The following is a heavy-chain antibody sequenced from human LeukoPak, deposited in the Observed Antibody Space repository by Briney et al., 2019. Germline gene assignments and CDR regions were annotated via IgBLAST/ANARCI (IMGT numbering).Heavy chain of an antibody. CDR3: ARVDDYGSGSYYYYYYGMDV. CDR2: INSDGSST. D-gene: IGHD3-10*01. J-gene: IGHJ6*02. Sequence: GGSLRLSCAASGSTFSSYWMHWVRQAPGKGLVWVSRINSDGSSTSYADSVKGRFTISRDNAKNTLYLQMNSLRAEDTAVYYCARVDDYGSGSYYYYYYGMDVWGQGTTVTVSS. CDR1: GSTFSSYW. V-gene: IGHV3-74*01.